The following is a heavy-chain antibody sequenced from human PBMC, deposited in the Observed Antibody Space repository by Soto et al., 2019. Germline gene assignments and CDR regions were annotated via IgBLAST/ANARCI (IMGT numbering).Heavy chain of an antibody. CDR1: GVSINNYY. Sequence: NPSETLSLTCTVSGVSINNYYWTWIRQPPGKRLEWIGAIYYTGSTTYNPSLRSRVTFSVDTSKNQFSLSLTSVTAADTAVYFCEKVVSGGHLDYWGQGTLVTVSS. J-gene: IGHJ4*02. CDR2: IYYTGST. CDR3: EKVVSGGHLDY. V-gene: IGHV4-59*01.